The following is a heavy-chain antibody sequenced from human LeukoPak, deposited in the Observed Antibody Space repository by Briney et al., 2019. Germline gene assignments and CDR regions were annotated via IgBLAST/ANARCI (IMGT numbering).Heavy chain of an antibody. CDR3: ARYEERLLRAWFDP. CDR1: GYTFTSYG. CDR2: IIPIFGTA. D-gene: IGHD2-15*01. V-gene: IGHV1-69*13. J-gene: IGHJ5*02. Sequence: GASVKVSCKASGYTFTSYGISWVRQAPGQGLEWMGGIIPIFGTANYAQKFQGRVTITADESTSTAYMELSGLRSEDTAVYYCARYEERLLRAWFDPWGQGTLVTVSS.